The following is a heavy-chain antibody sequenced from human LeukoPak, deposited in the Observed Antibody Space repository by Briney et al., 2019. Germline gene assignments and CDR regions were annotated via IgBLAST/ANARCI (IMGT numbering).Heavy chain of an antibody. Sequence: PSETLSLTCTVSGGSISSSSYYWGWIRQPPGKRLEWIGSIYYSGSTYYNPSLKSRVTISVDTSKNQFSLKLSSVTAADTAVYYCARRRYGDFFDYWGQGTLVTVSS. V-gene: IGHV4-39*01. D-gene: IGHD4-17*01. CDR2: IYYSGST. CDR3: ARRRYGDFFDY. CDR1: GGSISSSSYY. J-gene: IGHJ4*02.